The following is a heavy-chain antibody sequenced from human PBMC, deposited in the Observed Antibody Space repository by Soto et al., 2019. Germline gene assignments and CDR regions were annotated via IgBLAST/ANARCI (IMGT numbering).Heavy chain of an antibody. J-gene: IGHJ4*02. D-gene: IGHD3-9*01. CDR3: ARDPDILTGYSTSLDY. CDR2: IKQDGSEK. V-gene: IGHV3-7*05. CDR1: GFTFSSYW. Sequence: EVQLVESGGGLVQPGGSLRLSCAASGFTFSSYWMSWVRQAPGKGLEWVANIKQDGSEKYYVDSVKGRFTISRDNAKNSLYPQMNSLRAEDTAVYYCARDPDILTGYSTSLDYWGQGTLVTVSS.